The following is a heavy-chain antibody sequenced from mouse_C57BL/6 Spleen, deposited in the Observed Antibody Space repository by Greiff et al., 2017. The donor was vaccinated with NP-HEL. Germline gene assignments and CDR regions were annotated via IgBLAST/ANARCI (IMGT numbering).Heavy chain of an antibody. V-gene: IGHV1-52*01. D-gene: IGHD1-1*01. J-gene: IGHJ1*03. CDR2: IDPSDSET. Sequence: QVHVKQPGAELVRPGSSVKLSCKASGYTFTSYWMHWVKQRPIQGLEWIGNIDPSDSETHYNQKFKDKATLTVDKSSSTAYMQLRSLTSEDSAVYYCARRFVGSSYWYFDVWGTGTTVTVSS. CDR3: ARRFVGSSYWYFDV. CDR1: GYTFTSYW.